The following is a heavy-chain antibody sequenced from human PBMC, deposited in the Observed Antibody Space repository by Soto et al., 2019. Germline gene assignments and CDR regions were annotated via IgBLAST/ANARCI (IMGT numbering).Heavy chain of an antibody. CDR3: AKDRRADWESYYYYAMDV. V-gene: IGHV1-69*01. D-gene: IGHD1-26*01. Sequence: VQLVQSGAEVRKPGSSVKVSCKASGGVFGSFSITWVRQAPGQGLEWIGGIIPIYGTANYAQNFQGRVTITADAATSTAYVEVSGLGSEDTAVYYCAKDRRADWESYYYYAMDVWGQGTTVIVSS. CDR2: IIPIYGTA. J-gene: IGHJ6*02. CDR1: GGVFGSFS.